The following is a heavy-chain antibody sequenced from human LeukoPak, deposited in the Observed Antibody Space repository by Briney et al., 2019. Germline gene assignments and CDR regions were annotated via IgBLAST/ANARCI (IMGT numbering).Heavy chain of an antibody. D-gene: IGHD3-22*01. CDR2: IYYSGST. CDR1: GGSISSSSYY. V-gene: IGHV4-39*07. Sequence: SETLSLTCTVSGGSISSSSYYWGWIRQPPGKGLEWIGSIYYSGSTYYNPSLKSRVTISVDTSKNQFSLKLSSVTAAGTAVYYCARSAYYYDSSGYSHNDYWGQGTLVTVSS. CDR3: ARSAYYYDSSGYSHNDY. J-gene: IGHJ4*02.